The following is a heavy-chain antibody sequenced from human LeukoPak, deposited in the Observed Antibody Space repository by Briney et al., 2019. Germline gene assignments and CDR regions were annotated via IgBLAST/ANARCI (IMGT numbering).Heavy chain of an antibody. CDR1: GYTFTSYY. D-gene: IGHD3-10*01. V-gene: IGHV1-46*01. Sequence: GASMKVSCKASGYTFTSYYIHWVRQAPGQGLEWMGLINPSGGSTNYAQKFQGRVTMTRDTSTSTVYMELSSPRSEDTAVYYCARGPSITMVRGGQWYYYMDVWGKGTTVTISS. CDR3: ARGPSITMVRGGQWYYYMDV. J-gene: IGHJ6*03. CDR2: INPSGGST.